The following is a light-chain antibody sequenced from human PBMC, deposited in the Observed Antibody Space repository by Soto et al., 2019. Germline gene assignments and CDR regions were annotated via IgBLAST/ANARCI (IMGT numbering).Light chain of an antibody. CDR3: QQYNSCWT. CDR2: DAS. J-gene: IGKJ1*01. Sequence: DIQMTQSPSSLTAYVGGIVINTCRASQSISRSLAWYQQKPGKAPRLLIYDASSIESGIPARFSGSGSGTEFTLTISSLQPEDFAAYYCQQYNSCWTFGQGTKVDI. CDR1: QSISRS. V-gene: IGKV1-5*01.